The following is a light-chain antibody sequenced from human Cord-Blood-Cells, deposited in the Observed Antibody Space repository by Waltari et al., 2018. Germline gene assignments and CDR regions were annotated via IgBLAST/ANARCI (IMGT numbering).Light chain of an antibody. V-gene: IGKV3-11*01. Sequence: EIVLTHSPATLSLSPGERATLSCSASQSVSSYLAWYQQKPGQAPRLLIYDSSNRATGIPARFSGSWSGTDFTLTISSLEPEDFAVYYCQQRSNWPPLTFGGVTKVEIK. CDR1: QSVSSY. CDR3: QQRSNWPPLT. CDR2: DSS. J-gene: IGKJ4*01.